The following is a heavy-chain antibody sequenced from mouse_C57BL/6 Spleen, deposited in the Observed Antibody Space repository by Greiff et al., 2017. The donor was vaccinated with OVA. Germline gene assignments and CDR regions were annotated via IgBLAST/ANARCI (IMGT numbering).Heavy chain of an antibody. CDR3: ARADYGSSSFDY. CDR1: GFTFSSYA. D-gene: IGHD1-1*01. Sequence: EVKLVESGGGLVKPGGSLKLSCAASGFTFSSYAMSWVRQTPEKRLEWVATISDGGSYTYYPDNVKGRFTISRDNAKNNLYLQMSHLKSEDTAMYYCARADYGSSSFDYWGQGTTLTVSS. CDR2: ISDGGSYT. V-gene: IGHV5-4*03. J-gene: IGHJ2*01.